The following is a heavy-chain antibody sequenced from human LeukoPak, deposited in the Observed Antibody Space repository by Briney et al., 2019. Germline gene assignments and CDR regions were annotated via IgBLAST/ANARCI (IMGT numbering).Heavy chain of an antibody. CDR1: GFTFSSYS. V-gene: IGHV3-21*01. CDR3: AREGGDYNTVDI. Sequence: PGGSLRLSCAASGFTFSSYSMNWVRQAPGKGLEWVSSISSSSSYIYYADSVKGRFTISRDNAKNSPYLQMNSLRAEDTAVYYCAREGGDYNTVDIWGQGTMVTVSS. D-gene: IGHD4-17*01. J-gene: IGHJ3*02. CDR2: ISSSSSYI.